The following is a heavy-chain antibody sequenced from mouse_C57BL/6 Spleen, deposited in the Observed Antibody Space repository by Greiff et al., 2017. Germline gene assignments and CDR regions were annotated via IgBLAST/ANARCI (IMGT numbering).Heavy chain of an antibody. J-gene: IGHJ1*03. Sequence: QVQLKQPGAELVRPGTSVKLSCKASGYTFTSYWMHWVKQRPGQGLEWIGVIDPSDSYTNYNQKFKGKATLTVDTSSSTAYMQLSSLTSEDSAVYYCARKGTTVVANWYFDVWGTGTTVTVSS. V-gene: IGHV1-59*01. CDR1: GYTFTSYW. CDR3: ARKGTTVVANWYFDV. D-gene: IGHD1-1*01. CDR2: IDPSDSYT.